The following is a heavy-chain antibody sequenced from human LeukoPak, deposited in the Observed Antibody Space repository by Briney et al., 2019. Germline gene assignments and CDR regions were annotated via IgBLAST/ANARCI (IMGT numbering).Heavy chain of an antibody. V-gene: IGHV1-18*01. Sequence: GASVKVSCKASGYTFTSYGISWVRQAPGQGLEWMGWISAYSGTTNYAQKFQGRVTMTIDTSTTTAYMELRGLAFDDTAVYYCARGGSNWNYQYYFDYWGQGTLVTVSS. CDR3: ARGGSNWNYQYYFDY. CDR1: GYTFTSYG. J-gene: IGHJ4*02. CDR2: ISAYSGTT. D-gene: IGHD1-7*01.